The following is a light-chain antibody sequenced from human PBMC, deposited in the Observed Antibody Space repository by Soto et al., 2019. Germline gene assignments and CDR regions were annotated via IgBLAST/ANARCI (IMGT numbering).Light chain of an antibody. CDR2: TAS. J-gene: IGKJ1*01. CDR3: QQSSSTSWT. V-gene: IGKV1-39*01. Sequence: IQMTQSPSSLSASVGDRVTITCRASQSIRTYLNWYQQKPGKAPKLLIYTASSLQSGVPSRFSGSGSGTDFTLTISSLQPEDFATYYCQQSSSTSWTFGQGTKVDIK. CDR1: QSIRTY.